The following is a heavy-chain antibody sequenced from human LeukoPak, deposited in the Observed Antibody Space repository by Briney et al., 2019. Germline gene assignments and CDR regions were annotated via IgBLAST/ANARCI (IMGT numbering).Heavy chain of an antibody. D-gene: IGHD2-15*01. V-gene: IGHV3-30-3*01. CDR3: ARDQYCSGGSCLDGDY. Sequence: GGSLRLSCAASGFTFSSYAMHWVRQAPGKGLEWVAVISYDGSDKYYADSVKGRFTISRDNSKNTMSLQMDSLRLEDTAVYYCARDQYCSGGSCLDGDYWGQGTLVTVSS. J-gene: IGHJ4*02. CDR1: GFTFSSYA. CDR2: ISYDGSDK.